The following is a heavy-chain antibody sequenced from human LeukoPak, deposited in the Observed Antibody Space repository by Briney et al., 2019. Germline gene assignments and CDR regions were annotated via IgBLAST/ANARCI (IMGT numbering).Heavy chain of an antibody. D-gene: IGHD3-3*01. V-gene: IGHV4-34*01. CDR3: ASFEYYDFWSGYPGVTGFDY. CDR1: GGSFSGYY. CDR2: TNHSGST. Sequence: PSETLSLTCAVYGGSFSGYYWSWIRQPPGKGLEWIGETNHSGSTNYNPSLKSRVTISVDTSKNQFSLNLSSVTAADTAVYYCASFEYYDFWSGYPGVTGFDYWGQGTLVTVSS. J-gene: IGHJ4*02.